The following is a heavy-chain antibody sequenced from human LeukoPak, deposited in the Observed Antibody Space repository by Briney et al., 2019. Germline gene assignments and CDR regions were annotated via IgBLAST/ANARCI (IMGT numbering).Heavy chain of an antibody. CDR3: ARRIPYYYGSGRPYNWFDP. Sequence: SETLSLTCTVSGGSISSGDYYWSWIRQPPGKGLEWIGYIYYSGSTYYNPSLKSRVTISVDTSKNQFSLKLSSVTAADTAVYYCARRIPYYYGSGRPYNWFDPWGQGTLVTVSS. CDR2: IYYSGST. D-gene: IGHD3-10*01. CDR1: GGSISSGDYY. J-gene: IGHJ5*02. V-gene: IGHV4-30-4*01.